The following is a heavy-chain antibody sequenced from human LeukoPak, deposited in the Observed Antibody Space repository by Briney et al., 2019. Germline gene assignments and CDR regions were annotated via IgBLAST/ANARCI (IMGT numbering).Heavy chain of an antibody. Sequence: SVKVSCKASGGTFSSYAISWVRQAPGQGLEWMGGIIPIFGAANYAQKFQGRVTITADKSTSTAYMELSSLRSEDTAVYYCARDHGPYYYYYMDVWGKGTTVTVSS. CDR1: GGTFSSYA. V-gene: IGHV1-69*06. CDR2: IIPIFGAA. CDR3: ARDHGPYYYYYMDV. J-gene: IGHJ6*03.